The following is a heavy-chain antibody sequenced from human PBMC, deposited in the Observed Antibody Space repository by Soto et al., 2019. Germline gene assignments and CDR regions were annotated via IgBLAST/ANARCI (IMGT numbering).Heavy chain of an antibody. CDR1: GYTFRSYG. J-gene: IGHJ4*02. CDR3: ARAPRSCDSGSRLCTSTG. D-gene: IGHD1-26*01. Sequence: ASVKVSCKASGYTFRSYGISWVRQAPEQGLEWMGWISAYNGNTNYAQKLQGRVTMTTDTSTSTAYMELRSLRSDDTAVYYCARAPRSCDSGSRLCTSTGWVQG. CDR2: ISAYNGNT. V-gene: IGHV1-18*04.